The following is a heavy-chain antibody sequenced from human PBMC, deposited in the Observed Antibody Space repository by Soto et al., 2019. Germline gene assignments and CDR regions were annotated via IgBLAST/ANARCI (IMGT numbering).Heavy chain of an antibody. CDR1: GFTFSNAW. CDR2: IKSKTDGGTT. V-gene: IGHV3-15*07. D-gene: IGHD6-19*01. Sequence: EVQLVESGGGLVKPGGSLRLSCAASGFTFSNAWMNWVRQAPGKGLEWVGRIKSKTDGGTTDYAAPVKGRFTISRDDSKNTLYLQMNSLKTEDTAVYYCTPEQWLVLRGNDYWGQGTLVTVSS. J-gene: IGHJ4*02. CDR3: TPEQWLVLRGNDY.